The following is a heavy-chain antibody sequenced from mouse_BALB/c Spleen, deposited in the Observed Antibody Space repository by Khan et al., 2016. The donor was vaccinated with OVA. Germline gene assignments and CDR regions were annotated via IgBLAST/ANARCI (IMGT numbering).Heavy chain of an antibody. D-gene: IGHD1-2*01. CDR2: ISDLAYTF. CDR3: ARGGGTAPFAY. V-gene: IGHV5-15*02. J-gene: IGHJ3*01. Sequence: EVELVESGGGLVQPGGSRKLSCAASGFTFSDYGMAWVRQAPGKGPEWVAFISDLAYTFYYADTVPGRFTLSRENAKNTLYLEMSSLRSGDTAMYYGARGGGTAPFAYWGQGTLVTVSA. CDR1: GFTFSDYG.